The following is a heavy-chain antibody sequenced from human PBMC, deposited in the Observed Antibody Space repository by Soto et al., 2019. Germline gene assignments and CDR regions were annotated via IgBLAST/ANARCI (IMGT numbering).Heavy chain of an antibody. D-gene: IGHD6-13*01. Sequence: PGESLKISCKGSGYSFNNYWIGWVRQMPGEGLEWMGVIYPRDADTRYSPSFQGQVTISADKSTSTAYLQWSSLKASDTAMYYCAIPPRPAKRLTVAGNGIDSWGQGTLVTVS. V-gene: IGHV5-51*01. CDR1: GYSFNNYW. J-gene: IGHJ4*02. CDR2: IYPRDADT. CDR3: AIPPRPAKRLTVAGNGIDS.